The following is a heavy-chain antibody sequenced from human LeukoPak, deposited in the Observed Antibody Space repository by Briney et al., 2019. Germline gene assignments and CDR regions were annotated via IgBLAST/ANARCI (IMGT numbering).Heavy chain of an antibody. J-gene: IGHJ4*02. D-gene: IGHD3-22*01. CDR3: ARLQDYYDSSGSDY. CDR1: GFTFSSYS. Sequence: PGGSLRLSCAASGFTFSSYSMNWVRQAPGKGLEWVSSISSSGSYIYYADSVKGRFTISRDNAKNSLYLQMNSLRAEDTAVYYCARLQDYYDSSGSDYWGQGTLVTVSS. V-gene: IGHV3-21*01. CDR2: ISSSGSYI.